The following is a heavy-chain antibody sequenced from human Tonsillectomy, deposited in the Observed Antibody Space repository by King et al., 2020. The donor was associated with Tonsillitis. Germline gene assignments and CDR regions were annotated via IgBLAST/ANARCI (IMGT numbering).Heavy chain of an antibody. V-gene: IGHV4-39*01. Sequence: QLQESGPGLVKPSETLSLTCTVSGGSISSSSYYFGWIRQPPGKGLEWIGRIYYSGSTYYHPSLKRRVTISVDTSTNQFSLKLSAVTAADTAVYYCARHPSLSIAARLDYWGQGTLVTVSS. CDR3: ARHPSLSIAARLDY. CDR1: GGSISSSSYY. J-gene: IGHJ4*02. D-gene: IGHD6-6*01. CDR2: IYYSGST.